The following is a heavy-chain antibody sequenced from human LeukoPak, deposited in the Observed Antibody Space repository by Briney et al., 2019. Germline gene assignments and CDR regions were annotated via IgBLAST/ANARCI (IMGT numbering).Heavy chain of an antibody. D-gene: IGHD2-2*01. Sequence: SETLSLTCTVSGGSIDSYYWSWIRQPPGKGLGWIGYIYYTGSTEYHPSLKSRVTISLDTSKNQFSLKLTSVTAADTAVYYCARVYQSAEYYFDYWGQGNLVSVSS. J-gene: IGHJ4*02. CDR1: GGSIDSYY. CDR3: ARVYQSAEYYFDY. V-gene: IGHV4-59*01. CDR2: IYYTGST.